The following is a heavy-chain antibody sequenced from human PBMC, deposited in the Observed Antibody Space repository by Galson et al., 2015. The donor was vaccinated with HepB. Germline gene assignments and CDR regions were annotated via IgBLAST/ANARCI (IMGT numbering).Heavy chain of an antibody. J-gene: IGHJ4*02. Sequence: SVKVSCKASGGSFSSYAMSWVRQAPGQGLEWMGGIIPIFDSSNYAQKFQGRVTITAEKSTSSDYMELNSLISEDTAVYYGARVLPVAPDYFDLWGQGTLVTVSS. CDR3: ARVLPVAPDYFDL. CDR1: GGSFSSYA. D-gene: IGHD2-2*01. CDR2: IIPIFDSS. V-gene: IGHV1-69*06.